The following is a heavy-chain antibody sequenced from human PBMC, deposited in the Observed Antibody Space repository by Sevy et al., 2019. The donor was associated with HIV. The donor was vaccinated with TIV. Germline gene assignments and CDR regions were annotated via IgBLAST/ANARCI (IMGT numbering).Heavy chain of an antibody. Sequence: GGSLRLSCAASGFTFSSYAMHWVRQAPGKGLEWVAVISYDGSNKYYADSVKGRFTISRDNSKNTLYLQMNSLRAEDTAVYYCASQYGLGSPTIYYGMDVWGQGTTVTVSS. CDR2: ISYDGSNK. V-gene: IGHV3-30-3*01. J-gene: IGHJ6*02. D-gene: IGHD3-10*01. CDR3: ASQYGLGSPTIYYGMDV. CDR1: GFTFSSYA.